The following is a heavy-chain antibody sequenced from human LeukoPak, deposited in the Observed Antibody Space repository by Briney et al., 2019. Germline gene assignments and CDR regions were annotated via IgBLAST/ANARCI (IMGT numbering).Heavy chain of an antibody. CDR1: GFTVSSNY. V-gene: IGHV3-53*01. CDR2: IYSGGST. CDR3: ARHRRYCSGTTCYSGHYY. D-gene: IGHD2-15*01. Sequence: GGSLRLSCAASGFTVSSNYMSWVRQAPGKGLEWVSLIYSGGSTYYADSVKGRFTISRDNSKNILYLQMNSLRAEDTAVYYCARHRRYCSGTTCYSGHYYWGQGTLVTVSS. J-gene: IGHJ4*02.